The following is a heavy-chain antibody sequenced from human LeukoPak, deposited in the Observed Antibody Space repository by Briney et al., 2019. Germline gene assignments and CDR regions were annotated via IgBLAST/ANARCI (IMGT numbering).Heavy chain of an antibody. CDR3: AKDHGNFDAFDI. CDR2: ISGSGGST. D-gene: IGHD4-23*01. CDR1: GFTFSSYA. Sequence: GGSLRLSCAASGFTFSSYAMSWVRQAPGKGLEWVSLISGSGGSTYYADSVKGRFTISRDNSENTLYLQMNSLRAEDTAVYYCAKDHGNFDAFDIWGQGTMVTVSS. V-gene: IGHV3-23*01. J-gene: IGHJ3*02.